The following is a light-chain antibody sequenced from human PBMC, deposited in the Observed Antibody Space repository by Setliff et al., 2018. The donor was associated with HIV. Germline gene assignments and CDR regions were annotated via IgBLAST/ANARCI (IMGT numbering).Light chain of an antibody. CDR3: SSYTSSSTDV. Sequence: SALTQPASVSGSPGQSITISCTGTSSDVGTYNAVYWYQQHPGKAPKLMIYDVSTRPSGVSNRFSGSTSGNTASLTISGLQTEDEADYYCSSYTSSSTDVFGTGTKVTVL. V-gene: IGLV2-14*01. CDR1: SSDVGTYNA. J-gene: IGLJ1*01. CDR2: DVS.